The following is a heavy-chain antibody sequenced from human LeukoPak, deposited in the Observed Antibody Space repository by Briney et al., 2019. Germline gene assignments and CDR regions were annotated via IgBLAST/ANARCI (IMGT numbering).Heavy chain of an antibody. CDR2: INHSGST. J-gene: IGHJ4*02. CDR1: GGSFSGYY. CDR3: ARVVGGAYYYDSTGYYFDY. D-gene: IGHD3-22*01. V-gene: IGHV4-34*01. Sequence: SETLSLTCAVYGGSFSGYYWSWIRQPPGKGLEWIGEINHSGSTNYNPSLKSRVTISVDTSKNQFSLKLSSVTAADMAVYYCARVVGGAYYYDSTGYYFDYWGQGTLVTVSS.